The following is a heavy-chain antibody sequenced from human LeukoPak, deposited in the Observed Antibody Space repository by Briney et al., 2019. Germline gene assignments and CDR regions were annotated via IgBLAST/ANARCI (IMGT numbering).Heavy chain of an antibody. D-gene: IGHD1-1*01. J-gene: IGHJ4*02. CDR2: ISYDGSNK. CDR1: GFTFSSYA. Sequence: PGRSLRLSCAASGFTFSSYAMPWVRQAPGKGLEWVAVISYDGSNKYYADSVKGRFTISRDNSKNTLYLQMNSLRAEDTAVYYCASPGGHFDYWGQGTLVTVSS. CDR3: ASPGGHFDY. V-gene: IGHV3-30*04.